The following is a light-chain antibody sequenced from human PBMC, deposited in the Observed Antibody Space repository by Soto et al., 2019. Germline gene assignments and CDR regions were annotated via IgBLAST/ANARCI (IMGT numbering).Light chain of an antibody. V-gene: IGLV2-11*01. CDR3: SSFAGRYVV. J-gene: IGLJ3*02. CDR1: SSDVGGYYY. CDR2: DVS. Sequence: QSALTQPRSVSGSPGQSVTISCSGTSSDVGGYYYVTWYQQHPGEVPKVIIYDVSKRPSGVPDRFSGSKSGNTASLTISGLQADDEADYYCSSFAGRYVVFGGGTKVTAL.